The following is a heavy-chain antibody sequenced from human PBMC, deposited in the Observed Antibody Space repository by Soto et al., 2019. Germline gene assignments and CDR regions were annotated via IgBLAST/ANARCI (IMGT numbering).Heavy chain of an antibody. D-gene: IGHD2-8*01. Sequence: SETLSLTCTVSGGSISSGDYYWSWIRQPPGKGLEWIGYIYYSGSTYYNPSLKSRVTISVDTSKNQFSLKLSSVTAADTAVYYCAREDIVLMNAFDIWGQGTMVTVSS. CDR2: IYYSGST. CDR3: AREDIVLMNAFDI. V-gene: IGHV4-30-4*01. CDR1: GGSISSGDYY. J-gene: IGHJ3*02.